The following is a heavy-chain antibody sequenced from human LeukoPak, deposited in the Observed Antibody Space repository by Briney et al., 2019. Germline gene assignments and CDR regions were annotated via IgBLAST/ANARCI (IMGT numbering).Heavy chain of an antibody. CDR1: GGSISSYY. Sequence: PSETLSLTCTVSGGSISSYYWSWIRQPPGKGLEWIGEINHSGSTNYNPSLKSRVTISVDTSKNQFSLKLSSVTAADTAVYYCARGSKGYYYDSSGPYYFDYWGQGTLVTVSS. CDR2: INHSGST. CDR3: ARGSKGYYYDSSGPYYFDY. J-gene: IGHJ4*02. D-gene: IGHD3-22*01. V-gene: IGHV4-34*01.